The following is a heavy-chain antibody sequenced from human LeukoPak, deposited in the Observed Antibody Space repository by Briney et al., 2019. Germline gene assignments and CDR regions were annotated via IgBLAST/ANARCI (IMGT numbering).Heavy chain of an antibody. CDR3: ARDGRRSCTSSSCYPGEDAFDI. J-gene: IGHJ3*02. V-gene: IGHV7-4-1*02. Sequence: ASVKVSCKASGYTINRYAMNWVRQAAGQGLEWMAWINTNTGNPTYAQGFTGRFVFSLDTSISTAYLHISGLKAEDTAGYYCARDGRRSCTSSSCYPGEDAFDIWGQGTMVTVSS. CDR1: GYTINRYA. D-gene: IGHD2-2*01. CDR2: INTNTGNP.